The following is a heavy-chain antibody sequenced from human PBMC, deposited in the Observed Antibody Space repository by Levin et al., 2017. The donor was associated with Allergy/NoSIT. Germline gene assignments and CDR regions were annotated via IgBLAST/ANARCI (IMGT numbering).Heavy chain of an antibody. J-gene: IGHJ5*02. CDR3: AKDLAPTSSTRHPLGFDP. D-gene: IGHD2-2*01. Sequence: SCAASGFTFDDYAMHWVRQAPGKGLEWVSGISWNSGSIGYADSVKGRFTISRDNAKNSLYLQMNSLRAEDTALYYCAKDLAPTSSTRHPLGFDPWGQGTLVTVSS. CDR1: GFTFDDYA. CDR2: ISWNSGSI. V-gene: IGHV3-9*01.